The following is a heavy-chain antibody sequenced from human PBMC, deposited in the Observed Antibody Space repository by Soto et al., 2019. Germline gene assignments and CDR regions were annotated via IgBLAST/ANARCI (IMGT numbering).Heavy chain of an antibody. V-gene: IGHV4-34*01. CDR3: ASERYDSSGYDY. CDR1: GGSFSGYY. Sequence: PSETLSLTCAVYGGSFSGYYWSWIRQPPGKGLEWIGEINHSGSTNYNPSLKSRVTISVDTSKNQFSLKLSSVTAADTAVYYCASERYDSSGYDYWGQGTLVTVSS. CDR2: INHSGST. J-gene: IGHJ4*02. D-gene: IGHD3-22*01.